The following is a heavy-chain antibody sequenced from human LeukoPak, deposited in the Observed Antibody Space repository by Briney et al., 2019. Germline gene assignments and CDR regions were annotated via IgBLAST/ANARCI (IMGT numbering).Heavy chain of an antibody. CDR2: IYSSGGT. D-gene: IGHD6-6*01. CDR1: GGSISSGSYY. Sequence: PSETLSLTCTVSGGSISSGSYYWTWIRQPAGKGLEWIGRIYSSGGTNYNPSLKSRFTISVDTSKKHFSLELSSVTAADTAVYYCARDSVLYYFDSWGQGTLVTVSS. J-gene: IGHJ4*02. V-gene: IGHV4-61*02. CDR3: ARDSVLYYFDS.